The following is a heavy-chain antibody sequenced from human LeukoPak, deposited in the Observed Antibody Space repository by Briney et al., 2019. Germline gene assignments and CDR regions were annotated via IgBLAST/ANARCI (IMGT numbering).Heavy chain of an antibody. CDR3: ARKRGGIYDSRALDL. V-gene: IGHV3-66*01. Sequence: PGGSLRLSCAASGFTVSSNSMSWVRQAPGKGLEWVSIIYSGGSTYNADSVKGRFTISRDNSKNTLYLQMNSLRAEDTAVYYCARKRGGIYDSRALDLWGQGTTVIVSS. D-gene: IGHD3-22*01. J-gene: IGHJ6*02. CDR2: IYSGGST. CDR1: GFTVSSNS.